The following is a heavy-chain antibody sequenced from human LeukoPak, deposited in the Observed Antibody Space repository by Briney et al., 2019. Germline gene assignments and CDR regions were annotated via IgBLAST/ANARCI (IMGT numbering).Heavy chain of an antibody. Sequence: KPSESLSLTCTVSGGSISSYYWSWIRQPPGKGLEWIGHIYYSGSTNYNPSLKSRVTISVDTSKNQFSLKLSSVTAADTAVYYCARDRGYSYGWFSPDAFDIWGQGTMVTVSS. D-gene: IGHD5-18*01. V-gene: IGHV4-59*12. CDR2: IYYSGST. J-gene: IGHJ3*02. CDR3: ARDRGYSYGWFSPDAFDI. CDR1: GGSISSYY.